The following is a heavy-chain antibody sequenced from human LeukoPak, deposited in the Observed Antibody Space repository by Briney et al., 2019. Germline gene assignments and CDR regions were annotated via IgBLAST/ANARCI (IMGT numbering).Heavy chain of an antibody. D-gene: IGHD3-22*01. CDR1: GGSISTYY. CDR2: IYHSGST. CDR3: ARSGGYYYDSSGYYPFDY. J-gene: IGHJ4*02. V-gene: IGHV4-59*12. Sequence: SETLSLTCTVSGGSISTYYWSWIRQPPGKGLEWIGYIYHSGSTNYNPSLKSRVTMSVDTSKNQFSLKLSSVTAADTAVYYCARSGGYYYDSSGYYPFDYWGQGTLVTVSS.